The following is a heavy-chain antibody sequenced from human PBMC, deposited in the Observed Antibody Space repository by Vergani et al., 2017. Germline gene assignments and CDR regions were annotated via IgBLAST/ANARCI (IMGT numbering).Heavy chain of an antibody. J-gene: IGHJ4*02. D-gene: IGHD2-2*01. V-gene: IGHV1-2*02. CDR3: ARVGTSSDRDYLDY. Sequence: QVQLLQSGAEVKKPGASVTVSCKASGYTFTDYFMHWVRQAPGQGLEWMGWINPNSGGTNYAQKFQGRITMTRDTSISTAYMELSNLRSDDTAVYYCARVGTSSDRDYLDYWGQGTLVTVSS. CDR1: GYTFTDYF. CDR2: INPNSGGT.